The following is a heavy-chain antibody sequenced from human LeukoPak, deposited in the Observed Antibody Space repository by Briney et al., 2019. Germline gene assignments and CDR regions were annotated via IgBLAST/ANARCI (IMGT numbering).Heavy chain of an antibody. Sequence: SETLSLTCAVYGGSFSGYYWSWIRQPPGKGLEWIGYIYYSGSTNYNPSLKSRVTISVDTSKNQFSLKLSSVTAANTAVYYCARHQGTGDYYGMDVWGQGTTVTVSS. J-gene: IGHJ6*02. CDR3: ARHQGTGDYYGMDV. CDR2: IYYSGST. CDR1: GGSFSGYY. V-gene: IGHV4-59*08.